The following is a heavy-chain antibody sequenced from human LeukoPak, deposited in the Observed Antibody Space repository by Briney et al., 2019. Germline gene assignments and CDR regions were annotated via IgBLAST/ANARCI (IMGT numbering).Heavy chain of an antibody. Sequence: ASVKVSCKASGYTFTSYDINWVRQATGQGLEWMGWMNPNSGDTGYAQKFQGRVTMTRNTSISTAYMELSSLRSEDTAVYYCAIRYGSGEKYYYYYYMDVWGKGTTVTVSS. CDR3: AIRYGSGEKYYYYYYMDV. D-gene: IGHD3-10*01. V-gene: IGHV1-8*01. CDR1: GYTFTSYD. J-gene: IGHJ6*03. CDR2: MNPNSGDT.